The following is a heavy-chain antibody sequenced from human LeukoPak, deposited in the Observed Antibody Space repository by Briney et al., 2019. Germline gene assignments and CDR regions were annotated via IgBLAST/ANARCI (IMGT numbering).Heavy chain of an antibody. CDR2: ISKSGSTI. D-gene: IGHD3-22*01. J-gene: IGHJ5*02. CDR3: ARRDCDSIKCRGSNWFDP. V-gene: IGHV3-48*01. CDR1: GFTFNSYS. Sequence: GGSLRLSCAASGFTFNSYSMNWVRQAPGKGLEWVSYISKSGSTIYYADSVKGRFTISRDNAKNLLYLQMNSLRAEDTAVYYCARRDCDSIKCRGSNWFDPWGQGTLVSVSS.